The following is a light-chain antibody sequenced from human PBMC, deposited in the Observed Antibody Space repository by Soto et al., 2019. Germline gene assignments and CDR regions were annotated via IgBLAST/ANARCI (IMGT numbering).Light chain of an antibody. CDR3: MQPLQSWT. V-gene: IGKV2-28*01. J-gene: IGKJ1*01. CDR2: LGS. Sequence: DILMTQSPLSLPVTHGEPASISCRSSQRLLHSNGYNYLDWYLQKPGQYPQLLTYLGSNRDSGVPDRFSGSGSGTDFTLKISRVEAEDVGVYYCMQPLQSWTFGQGTKVDIK. CDR1: QRLLHSNGYNY.